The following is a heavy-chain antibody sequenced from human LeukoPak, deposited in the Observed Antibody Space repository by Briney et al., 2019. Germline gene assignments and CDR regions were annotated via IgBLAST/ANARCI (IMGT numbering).Heavy chain of an antibody. CDR1: GDSVSSNSAA. V-gene: IGHV6-1*01. D-gene: IGHD5-18*01. CDR2: TYYRSKWYT. Sequence: QSGPGLVKPSQTLSLTCTISGDSVSSNSAAWNWIRQSPSRGLEWLGRTYYRSKWYTDYALSAKSRITINPDTSNNQFSLQLNSVTPEDTAVYYCARGYGYYFDYWGQGTLVTVSP. CDR3: ARGYGYYFDY. J-gene: IGHJ4*02.